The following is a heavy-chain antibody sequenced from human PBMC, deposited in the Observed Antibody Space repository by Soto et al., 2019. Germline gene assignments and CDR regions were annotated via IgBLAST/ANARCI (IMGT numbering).Heavy chain of an antibody. CDR3: ARAFAGTGEHWYFGL. V-gene: IGHV4-59*01. D-gene: IGHD2-8*02. CDR1: GDSISIYY. Sequence: AETLSLTCAVSGDSISIYYWTLIRQPPGKGLEWIGYIYYSGSTNYNPSLKSRVTISIDTSRNQFSLSLTSVTAADTEVYYCARAFAGTGEHWYFGLWGRGTLVTVSS. J-gene: IGHJ2*01. CDR2: IYYSGST.